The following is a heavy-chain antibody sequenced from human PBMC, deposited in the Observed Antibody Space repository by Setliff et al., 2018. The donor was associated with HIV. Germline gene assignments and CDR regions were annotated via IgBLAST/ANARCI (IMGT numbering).Heavy chain of an antibody. Sequence: SETLSLTCSVSGSSISSGSYYWSWIRQHPGKGLEWIGYIFYSGSTTYNPSLKSRLTISIDASKNRFSLKLKSVTAADTAVHYCAREPATYNGYNWDYYGTDLWGQGTTVTVSS. V-gene: IGHV4-31*03. CDR2: IFYSGST. CDR3: AREPATYNGYNWDYYGTDL. D-gene: IGHD5-12*01. J-gene: IGHJ6*02. CDR1: GSSISSGSYY.